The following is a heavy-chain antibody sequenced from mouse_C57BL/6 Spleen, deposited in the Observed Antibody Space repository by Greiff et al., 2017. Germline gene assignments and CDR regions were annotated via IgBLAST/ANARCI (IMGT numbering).Heavy chain of an antibody. CDR2: VYPYNGGT. D-gene: IGHD2-12*01. J-gene: IGHJ3*01. CDR3: ARGGEIRRAWFAY. V-gene: IGHV1-36*01. CDR1: GFTFTDYY. Sequence: EVKLQESGPVLVKPGPSVKISCKASGFTFTDYYMHWVKQSHGKSLEWIGLVYPYNGGTSYNQKFKGKATLTVDTSYSTAYIELNCLTSEDSAVYYCARGGEIRRAWFAYWGQGTLVTVSA.